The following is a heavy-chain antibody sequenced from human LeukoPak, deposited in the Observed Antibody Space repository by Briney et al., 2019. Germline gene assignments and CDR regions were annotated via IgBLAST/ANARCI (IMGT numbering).Heavy chain of an antibody. Sequence: ASVKVSCKASGYTFTSYYMHWVRQAPGQGLEWMGIINPSGGSTSYAQKFQGRVTMTRDTSTSTVYMELSSLRSEDTAVYYCARDPRMGSYSSSSIFPYYYYGMDVWGQGTTVTVSS. CDR1: GYTFTSYY. V-gene: IGHV1-46*01. CDR2: INPSGGST. D-gene: IGHD6-6*01. CDR3: ARDPRMGSYSSSSIFPYYYYGMDV. J-gene: IGHJ6*02.